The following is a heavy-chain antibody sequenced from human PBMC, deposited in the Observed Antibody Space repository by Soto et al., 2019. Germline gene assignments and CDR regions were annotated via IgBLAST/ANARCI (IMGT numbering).Heavy chain of an antibody. Sequence: SVKVSCKASGGTFSSYAISWVRQAPGQGLEWMGGIIPIFGTANYAQKFQGRVTITADESTSTAYMELSSLRSEDTAVYYCARVHSYYDFWSGYSTDAFDIWGQGTMVTVSS. J-gene: IGHJ3*02. CDR1: GGTFSSYA. CDR2: IIPIFGTA. CDR3: ARVHSYYDFWSGYSTDAFDI. V-gene: IGHV1-69*13. D-gene: IGHD3-3*01.